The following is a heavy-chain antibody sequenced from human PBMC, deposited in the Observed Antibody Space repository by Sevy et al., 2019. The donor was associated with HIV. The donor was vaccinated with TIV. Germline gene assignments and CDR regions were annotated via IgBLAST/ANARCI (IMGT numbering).Heavy chain of an antibody. CDR3: ARVHAYSYGDFDY. D-gene: IGHD5-18*01. Sequence: GGSLRLSCAASGFTFSSYWMHWVRQAPGKGLVWVSRINSDGSSTSYADSVKGRFTISRDNGKNTLYLQMNSLRAEDTAVYYCARVHAYSYGDFDYWGQGTLVTVSS. V-gene: IGHV3-74*01. CDR1: GFTFSSYW. J-gene: IGHJ4*02. CDR2: INSDGSST.